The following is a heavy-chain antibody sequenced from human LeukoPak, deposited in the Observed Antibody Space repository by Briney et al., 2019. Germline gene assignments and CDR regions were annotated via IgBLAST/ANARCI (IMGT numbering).Heavy chain of an antibody. D-gene: IGHD4-23*01. CDR1: GITVSSNY. CDR2: IYSGGDT. V-gene: IGHV3-66*01. Sequence: GGSLRLSCAASGITVSSNYMSWVRQAPGEGLEWVSVIYSGGDTYYADSAKSRFTISRYNSKNALYLQMNSLRAEDTAVYYCARYNCYGGTPFDCWGQGTLVTVSS. J-gene: IGHJ4*02. CDR3: ARYNCYGGTPFDC.